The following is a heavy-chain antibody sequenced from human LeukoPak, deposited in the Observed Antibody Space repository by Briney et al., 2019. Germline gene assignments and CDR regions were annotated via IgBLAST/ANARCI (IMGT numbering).Heavy chain of an antibody. D-gene: IGHD6-19*01. Sequence: GGSLRLSCAASGFTLSSYVMSWVRQAPEKGLEWVSGISGRGVSTYYADSVKGRFTISRDNSKNTLYLQMNSLRAEDTAVYYCAKVGSGWYYFDYWGQGTLVTVSS. CDR3: AKVGSGWYYFDY. J-gene: IGHJ4*02. V-gene: IGHV3-23*01. CDR2: ISGRGVST. CDR1: GFTLSSYV.